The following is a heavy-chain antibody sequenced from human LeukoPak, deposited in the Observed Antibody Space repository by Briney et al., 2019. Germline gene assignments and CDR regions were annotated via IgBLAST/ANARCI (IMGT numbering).Heavy chain of an antibody. CDR1: GFNVSSNY. J-gene: IGHJ3*02. V-gene: IGHV3-66*01. Sequence: PGGSLRLSCAASGFNVSSNYMSWVRQAPGKGLEWVSVIYSGGSTYYADSVKGRFTISRDNSKNTLYLQMNSLRAEDTAVYYCAKHYYTSGYYGALDIWGQGTTVTVSA. CDR2: IYSGGST. D-gene: IGHD3-22*01. CDR3: AKHYYTSGYYGALDI.